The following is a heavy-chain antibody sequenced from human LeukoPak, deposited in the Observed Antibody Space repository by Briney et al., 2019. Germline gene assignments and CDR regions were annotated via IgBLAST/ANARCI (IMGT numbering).Heavy chain of an antibody. D-gene: IGHD4-11*01. CDR1: GFTFTDYA. J-gene: IGHJ4*02. Sequence: GGSLRLSCAASGFTFTDYAMNWVRQAPGKGLEWVASTKGDGGSTNYTDSVKDRFTISRDNSKNTVYLQMNSLRAEDTAVYYCARDLTTVIAHVLYFDSWGQGTLVTVSS. CDR2: TKGDGGST. V-gene: IGHV3-23*01. CDR3: ARDLTTVIAHVLYFDS.